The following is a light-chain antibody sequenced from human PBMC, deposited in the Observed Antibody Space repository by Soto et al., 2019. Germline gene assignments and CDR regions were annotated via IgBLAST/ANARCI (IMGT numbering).Light chain of an antibody. CDR1: RSVSSN. Sequence: EIVLTQSPATLSVSPGESATLSCRASRSVSSNLAWYQQKPGQSPRPLIYFASTRATGVPARFSGSGSGTEFTLTISSLQSEDFAVYYCQQFKDWPPLTFGGGTKVEIK. CDR2: FAS. CDR3: QQFKDWPPLT. J-gene: IGKJ4*01. V-gene: IGKV3-15*01.